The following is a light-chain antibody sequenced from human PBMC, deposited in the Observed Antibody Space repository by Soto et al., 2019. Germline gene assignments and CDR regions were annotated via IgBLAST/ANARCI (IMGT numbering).Light chain of an antibody. J-gene: IGKJ1*01. V-gene: IGKV3-20*01. Sequence: EIVLTQSPGTLSLSPGERATLSCRASQSVSSSYLAWYQQKPGQAPRLLIYGASSRATGIPDRFSGSGSGKDFTPTISRLEPEDFAVYYCQQLGTFGKGTK. CDR1: QSVSSSY. CDR3: QQLGT. CDR2: GAS.